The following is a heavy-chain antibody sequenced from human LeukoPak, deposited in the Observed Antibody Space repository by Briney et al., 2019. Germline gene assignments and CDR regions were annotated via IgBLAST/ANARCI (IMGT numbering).Heavy chain of an antibody. CDR3: TTVLRYFDWLDNFDY. V-gene: IGHV3-15*01. CDR2: IKSKTDGGTT. D-gene: IGHD3-9*01. J-gene: IGHJ4*02. Sequence: GGSLRLSCAASGFTFGNAWMSWVRQAPGKGLEWVGRIKSKTDGGTTDYAAPVKGRFTISRDDSKNTLYLQMNSLKTEDTAVYYCTTVLRYFDWLDNFDYWGQGTLVTVSS. CDR1: GFTFGNAW.